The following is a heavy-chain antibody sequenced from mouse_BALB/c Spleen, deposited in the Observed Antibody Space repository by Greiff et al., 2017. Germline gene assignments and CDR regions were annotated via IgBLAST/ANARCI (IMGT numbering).Heavy chain of an antibody. J-gene: IGHJ2*01. CDR3: ARALGWDGYYFDY. Sequence: DVMLVESGGGLVKPGGSLKLSCAASGFTFSSYYMSWVRQTPEKRLELVAAINSNGGSTYYPDTVKGRFTISRDNAKNTLYLQMSSLKSEDTALYYCARALGWDGYYFDYWGQGTTLTVSS. V-gene: IGHV5-6-2*01. CDR2: INSNGGST. D-gene: IGHD4-1*01. CDR1: GFTFSSYY.